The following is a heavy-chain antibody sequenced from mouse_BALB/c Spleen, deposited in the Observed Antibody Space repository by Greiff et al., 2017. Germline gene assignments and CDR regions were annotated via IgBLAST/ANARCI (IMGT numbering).Heavy chain of an antibody. D-gene: IGHD1-1*01. CDR2: ISSGGSYT. CDR1: GFTFSSYG. CDR3: ARQVYYYGSSGAMDY. V-gene: IGHV5-6*02. J-gene: IGHJ4*01. Sequence: DVKLQESGGDLVKPGGSLKLSCAASGFTFSSYGMSWVRQTPDKRLEWVATISSGGSYTYYPDSVKGRFTISRDNAKNTLYLQMSSLKSEDTAMYYCARQVYYYGSSGAMDYWGQGTSVTVSS.